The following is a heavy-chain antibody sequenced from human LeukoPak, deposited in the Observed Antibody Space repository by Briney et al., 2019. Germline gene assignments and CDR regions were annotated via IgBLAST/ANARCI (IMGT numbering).Heavy chain of an antibody. CDR3: AKGMFNGYDFDY. CDR1: GFTFSSYG. J-gene: IGHJ4*02. D-gene: IGHD5-12*01. Sequence: QPGKSLRLSCAASGFTFSSYGMHWVRQAPGKGLEWVALISYDGRNKYYGDFVKGRFTISRDNSKNTLYLQMNSLRAEDTAVYYCAKGMFNGYDFDYWGQGALVTVSS. V-gene: IGHV3-30*18. CDR2: ISYDGRNK.